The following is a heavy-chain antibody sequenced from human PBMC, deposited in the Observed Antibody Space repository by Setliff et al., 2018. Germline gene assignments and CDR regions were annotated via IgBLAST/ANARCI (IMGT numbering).Heavy chain of an antibody. Sequence: ASVKVSCKASGYPFVGYYIYWMRQAPGQGLEWMGWIDPKSGRTKYAVKFQGRVTMTRDTSITTIYMELSSLTSDDTAIYYCAKQGDLAFDYWGQGTQVTVSS. CDR1: GYPFVGYY. J-gene: IGHJ4*02. CDR3: AKQGDLAFDY. CDR2: IDPKSGRT. D-gene: IGHD3-16*01. V-gene: IGHV1-2*02.